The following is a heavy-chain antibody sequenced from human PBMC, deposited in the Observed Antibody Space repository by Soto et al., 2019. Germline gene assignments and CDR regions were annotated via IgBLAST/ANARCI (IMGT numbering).Heavy chain of an antibody. J-gene: IGHJ6*03. V-gene: IGHV3-33*01. D-gene: IGHD4-17*01. Sequence: QVQLVESGGGVVQPGRSLRLSCAASGFTFSSYGMHWVRQAPGEGLEWVAVIWYDGSNKYYADSVKGRFTISRDNSKNTLYLQMNSLRAEDTAVYYCARRGHPLITVTESYYYYYYMDVWGKGTTVTVSS. CDR3: ARRGHPLITVTESYYYYYYMDV. CDR2: IWYDGSNK. CDR1: GFTFSSYG.